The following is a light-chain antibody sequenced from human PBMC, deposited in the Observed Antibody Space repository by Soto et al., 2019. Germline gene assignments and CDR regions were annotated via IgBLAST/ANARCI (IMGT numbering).Light chain of an antibody. Sequence: QSALTQPASVSASPGQSITISCTETNSDIGTLNSVSWYQQFPGKAPKLMIFGVSVRPSGVSTRFSGSKFGNTAFLYISGLQAEDEADYYCSSYTSSRTYVFGSGNKLTVL. V-gene: IGLV2-14*01. CDR2: GVS. J-gene: IGLJ1*01. CDR3: SSYTSSRTYV. CDR1: NSDIGTLNS.